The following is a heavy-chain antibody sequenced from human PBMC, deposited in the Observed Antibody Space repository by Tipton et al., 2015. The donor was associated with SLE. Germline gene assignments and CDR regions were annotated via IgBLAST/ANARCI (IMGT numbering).Heavy chain of an antibody. Sequence: TLSLTCTVAGGPISSYYWSWIRQPPGKGLEWIGEINHSGHTNYNPSLRSRVTISVDTSKSQFSLRLTSVTAADTAVFYCARSGHRFDYWGQGILVTVAS. CDR3: ARSGHRFDY. D-gene: IGHD1-14*01. CDR2: INHSGHT. V-gene: IGHV4-34*01. CDR1: GGPISSYY. J-gene: IGHJ4*02.